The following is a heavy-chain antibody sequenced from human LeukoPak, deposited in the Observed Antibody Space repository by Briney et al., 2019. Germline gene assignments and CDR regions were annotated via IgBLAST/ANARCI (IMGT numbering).Heavy chain of an antibody. Sequence: ASVKVSCKASGYTFTSYGISWVRQAPGQGLEWMGWISAYNGNTNYAQKLQGRVTMTTDTSTSTAYMELRSLRSDDTAVYYCARDYYVSSGREGFDYWGQGTLVTVSS. J-gene: IGHJ4*02. CDR3: ARDYYVSSGREGFDY. CDR1: GYTFTSYG. CDR2: ISAYNGNT. V-gene: IGHV1-18*01. D-gene: IGHD3-22*01.